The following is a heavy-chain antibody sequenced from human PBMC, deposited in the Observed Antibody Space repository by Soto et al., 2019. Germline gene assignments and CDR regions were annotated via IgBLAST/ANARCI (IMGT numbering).Heavy chain of an antibody. CDR1: GGSISSYY. D-gene: IGHD3-22*01. Sequence: QVQLQESGPGLVKPSETLSLTCTVSGGSISSYYWSWIRQPPGKGLEWIGYIYYSGSTNYNPSLTSRVTISVDTSKNQFSLKLSSVTAADTAVYYCASRGWYYDSSGYYYFDYWGQGTLVTVSS. J-gene: IGHJ4*02. V-gene: IGHV4-59*01. CDR3: ASRGWYYDSSGYYYFDY. CDR2: IYYSGST.